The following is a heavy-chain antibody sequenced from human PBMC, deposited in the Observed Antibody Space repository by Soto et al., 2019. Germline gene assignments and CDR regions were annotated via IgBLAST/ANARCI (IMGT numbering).Heavy chain of an antibody. D-gene: IGHD3-3*01. CDR2: IYYSGST. V-gene: IGHV4-61*01. Sequence: SETLALTCTVSGGSVNSDSYYWSWIRQPPGKGLEWIGYIYYSGSTNYNPSLKSRVTISVDTSKNQFSLKLSSVTAAATAVYYCARAEFTVVGAGYYGMDVWGQETRVTLSS. J-gene: IGHJ6*02. CDR1: GGSVNSDSYY. CDR3: ARAEFTVVGAGYYGMDV.